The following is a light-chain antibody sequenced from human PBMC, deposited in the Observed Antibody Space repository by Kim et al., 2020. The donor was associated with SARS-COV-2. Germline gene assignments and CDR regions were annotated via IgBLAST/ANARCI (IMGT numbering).Light chain of an antibody. V-gene: IGLV4-69*01. Sequence: VRLTCALGSGHSNSAIAWHQLQPEKGPRYLMQLNSDGSHNKGDGIPDRFSGSSSGAERYLTISSLQSEDEADYYCQTWGTGIRVVFGGGTQLTVL. J-gene: IGLJ2*01. CDR3: QTWGTGIRVV. CDR2: LNSDGSH. CDR1: SGHSNSA.